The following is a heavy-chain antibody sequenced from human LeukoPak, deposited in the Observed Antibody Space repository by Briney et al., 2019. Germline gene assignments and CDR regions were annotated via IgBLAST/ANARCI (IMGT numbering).Heavy chain of an antibody. D-gene: IGHD5/OR15-5a*01. CDR2: IYYSGST. CDR3: ATSTMTTGPYPPPRYVY. Sequence: PSETLSLTCTVSGGSISNYFWTWIRQPPGKGPEFIGYIYYSGSTYYNPSLKSRVTISVDTSKNQFSLKLTSVTAADTAVYYCATSTMTTGPYPPPRYVYWGQGTLVTVSS. V-gene: IGHV4-59*03. CDR1: GGSISNYF. J-gene: IGHJ4*02.